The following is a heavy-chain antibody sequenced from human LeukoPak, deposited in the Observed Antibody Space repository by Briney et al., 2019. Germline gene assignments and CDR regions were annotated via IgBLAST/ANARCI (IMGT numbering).Heavy chain of an antibody. CDR2: IYTSGST. V-gene: IGHV4-4*07. Sequence: SETLSLTCTVSGGSISSYYWSWIRQPAGKGLEWIGRIYTSGSTNYNPSLKSRVTMSVHTSKNQFSLKLSSVTAADTAVYYCASGSHSSSWYPAFDYWGQGTLVTVSS. J-gene: IGHJ4*02. CDR1: GGSISSYY. CDR3: ASGSHSSSWYPAFDY. D-gene: IGHD6-13*01.